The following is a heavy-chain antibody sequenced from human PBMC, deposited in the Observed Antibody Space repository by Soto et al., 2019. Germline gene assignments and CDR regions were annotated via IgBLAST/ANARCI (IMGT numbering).Heavy chain of an antibody. Sequence: SGGSLRLSCAASGFTFSSYAMSWVRQAPGKGLEWVSAISGSGGSTYYADSVKGRFTISRDNSKNTLYLQMNSLRAEDTAVYYCAKGVEVIAAHIPYHWYFDLWGRGTLVTVSS. D-gene: IGHD6-13*01. CDR2: ISGSGGST. J-gene: IGHJ2*01. CDR3: AKGVEVIAAHIPYHWYFDL. V-gene: IGHV3-23*01. CDR1: GFTFSSYA.